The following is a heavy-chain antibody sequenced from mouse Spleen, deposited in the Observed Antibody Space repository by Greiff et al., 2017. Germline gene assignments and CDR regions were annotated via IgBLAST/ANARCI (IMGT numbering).Heavy chain of an antibody. D-gene: IGHD2-14*01. CDR1: GYTFTDYE. J-gene: IGHJ4*01. CDR3: TREAYYRYDDYAMDY. Sequence: VQLQQSGAELVRPGASVTLSCKASGYTFTDYEMHWVKQTPVHGLEWIGAIDPETGGTAYNQKFKGKATLTADKSSSTAYMELRSLTSEDSAVYYCTREAYYRYDDYAMDYWGQGTSVTVSS. CDR2: IDPETGGT. V-gene: IGHV1-15*01.